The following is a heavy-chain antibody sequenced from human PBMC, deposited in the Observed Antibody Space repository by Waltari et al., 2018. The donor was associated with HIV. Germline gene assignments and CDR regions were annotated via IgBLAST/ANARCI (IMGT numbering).Heavy chain of an antibody. CDR2: INTGGSTK. CDR1: GLRFRDYY. V-gene: IGHV3-11*01. D-gene: IGHD5-12*01. Sequence: QVQLVESGGGLVKPGGSLRLSCAASGLRFRDYYMSWVRQAPGKGLEWVSYINTGGSTKYYTDSVKGRFTISRDNAKNSLYLQMDNLRGEDTAVYYCARPRYSGYDYPTYFDYWGQGDPVTVSS. J-gene: IGHJ4*02. CDR3: ARPRYSGYDYPTYFDY.